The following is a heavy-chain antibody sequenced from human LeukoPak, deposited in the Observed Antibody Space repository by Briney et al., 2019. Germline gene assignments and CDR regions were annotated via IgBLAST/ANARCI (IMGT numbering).Heavy chain of an antibody. J-gene: IGHJ5*02. Sequence: SETLSLTCTVSGGSISSGDYYWSWIRQPPGKGLEWIGYIYYSGSTDYNPSLKSRVTISLDTSKNQFSLKLSSVTAADTAVYYCAREVAAAPFDPWGQGTLVTVSS. D-gene: IGHD6-13*01. CDR2: IYYSGST. CDR1: GGSISSGDYY. CDR3: AREVAAAPFDP. V-gene: IGHV4-30-4*01.